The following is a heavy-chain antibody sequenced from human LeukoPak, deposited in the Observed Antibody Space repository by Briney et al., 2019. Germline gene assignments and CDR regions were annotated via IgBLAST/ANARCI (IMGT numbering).Heavy chain of an antibody. Sequence: SETLSLTCTVSGGSIRNYYWDWVRQPSGKGLEWIGYIYYSGNTNYNPSLKSRVTISVDTSKNEFSLKLSSVTAADTAVYYCARRLLPSSGNSYFDYWGQGTLVTVSS. CDR1: GGSIRNYY. D-gene: IGHD3-10*01. J-gene: IGHJ4*02. V-gene: IGHV4-59*08. CDR3: ARRLLPSSGNSYFDY. CDR2: IYYSGNT.